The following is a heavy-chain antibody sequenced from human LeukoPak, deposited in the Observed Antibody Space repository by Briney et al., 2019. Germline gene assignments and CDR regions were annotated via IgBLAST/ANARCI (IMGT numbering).Heavy chain of an antibody. Sequence: PGGSLRLSCAASGFTFSSYEMNWVRQAPGKGLEWLSYISSSGNTIHYADSVKGRFTISRDNAKNSLYLQMNSLRAEDTAVYYCARPGRSVTQGYWGQGTLVTVSS. D-gene: IGHD3-10*01. CDR1: GFTFSSYE. V-gene: IGHV3-48*03. J-gene: IGHJ4*02. CDR2: ISSSGNTI. CDR3: ARPGRSVTQGY.